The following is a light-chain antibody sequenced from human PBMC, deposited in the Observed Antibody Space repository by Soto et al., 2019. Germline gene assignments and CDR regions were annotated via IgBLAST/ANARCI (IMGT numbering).Light chain of an antibody. V-gene: IGKV3-20*01. J-gene: IGKJ4*01. Sequence: EIVLTQSPDTLSLSPGERATLSCRASQSIDSRWLAWNQQKPGQAPRLLIHTTSSRATGIPDRFSGSGSGTDFTLTISRLEPEDFAVYYCQLVDGSVTFGGRTKVEMK. CDR1: QSIDSRW. CDR3: QLVDGSVT. CDR2: TTS.